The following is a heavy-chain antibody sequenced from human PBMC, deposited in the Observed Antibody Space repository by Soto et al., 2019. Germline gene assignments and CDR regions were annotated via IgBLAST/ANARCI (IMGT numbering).Heavy chain of an antibody. CDR2: TSSYNGYT. CDR3: ARAYDYGGNSDY. J-gene: IGHJ4*02. V-gene: IGHV1-18*04. D-gene: IGHD4-17*01. CDR1: GYTFITYG. Sequence: QVQLVQSGAEVKKPGASLKVSCKTSGYTFITYGISWVRQAPGQGLEWMGWTSSYNGYTKYVQKFQGRATMTTDTSTSTAYMELRSLRSDDTAVYYCARAYDYGGNSDYWGQGTLVTVSS.